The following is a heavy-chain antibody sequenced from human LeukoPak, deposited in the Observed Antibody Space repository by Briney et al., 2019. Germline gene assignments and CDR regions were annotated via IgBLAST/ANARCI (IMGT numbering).Heavy chain of an antibody. D-gene: IGHD6-13*01. J-gene: IGHJ5*02. V-gene: IGHV4-59*08. CDR3: ARLLIAAAGRTRINWFDP. CDR1: GGSISSYF. Sequence: SETLSLTCTVSGGSISSYFWSWIRQPPGKGLEWIGYIYYSGSTNYNPSLKSRVTISVDTSKNQFSLKLSSVAAADTAVYYCARLLIAAAGRTRINWFDPWGQGTLVTVSS. CDR2: IYYSGST.